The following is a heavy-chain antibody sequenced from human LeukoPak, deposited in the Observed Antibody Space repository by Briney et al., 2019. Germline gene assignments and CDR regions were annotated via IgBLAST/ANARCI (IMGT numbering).Heavy chain of an antibody. Sequence: GESLKISCKGSGYSFTSYWIGWVRQMPGKGLEWMGIIYPGDSDTRCSPSFQGQVTISADKSISTAYLQWSSLKASDTAMYYCARTRRIAAAGSTEPDYYGMDVWGQGTTVTVSS. CDR3: ARTRRIAAAGSTEPDYYGMDV. D-gene: IGHD6-13*01. J-gene: IGHJ6*02. CDR2: IYPGDSDT. V-gene: IGHV5-51*01. CDR1: GYSFTSYW.